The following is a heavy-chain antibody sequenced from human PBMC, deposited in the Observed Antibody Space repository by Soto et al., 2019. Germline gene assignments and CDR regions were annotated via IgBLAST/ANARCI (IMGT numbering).Heavy chain of an antibody. V-gene: IGHV4-61*01. Sequence: PSETLSLTCTVSGDAITSSSYFWSWIRQSPGRGLEYIGYTYYNGRTNYNPSLQSRVTISVDTSTSQFSLNLTSVTAGDTAVYYCARMSRTVNYWGQGTPVTVS. CDR1: GDAITSSSYF. D-gene: IGHD4-17*01. CDR2: TYYNGRT. J-gene: IGHJ4*02. CDR3: ARMSRTVNY.